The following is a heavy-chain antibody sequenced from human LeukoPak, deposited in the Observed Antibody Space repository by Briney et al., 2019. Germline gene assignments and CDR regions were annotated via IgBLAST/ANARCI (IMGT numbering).Heavy chain of an antibody. Sequence: ETLSLTCTVSGGSISTYYWSWVRQAPGKGLEWVANIKQDGSEKYYVDSVKGRFTISRDNAKNSLYLQMNSLRAEDTAVYYCARTRFLEWLVNYYYYMDVWGKGTTVTVSS. V-gene: IGHV3-7*01. CDR1: GGSISTYY. CDR3: ARTRFLEWLVNYYYYMDV. D-gene: IGHD3-3*01. CDR2: IKQDGSEK. J-gene: IGHJ6*03.